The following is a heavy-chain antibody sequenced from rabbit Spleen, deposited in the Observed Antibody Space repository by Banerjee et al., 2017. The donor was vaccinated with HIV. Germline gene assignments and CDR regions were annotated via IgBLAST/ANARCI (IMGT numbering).Heavy chain of an antibody. J-gene: IGHJ4*01. CDR3: GRSSDAGYAAYGHGFNL. CDR1: GFSFSSGYD. CDR2: IYTGDDGT. D-gene: IGHD6-1*01. Sequence: VESGGGLVKPGASLTLTCKASGFSFSSGYDMCWVRQAPGKELEWIACIYTGDDGTFYASWAKGRFTISSHNAQNTLYLQLNSLTAADTATYFCGRSSDAGYAAYGHGFNLWGPGTLVTVS. V-gene: IGHV1S40*01.